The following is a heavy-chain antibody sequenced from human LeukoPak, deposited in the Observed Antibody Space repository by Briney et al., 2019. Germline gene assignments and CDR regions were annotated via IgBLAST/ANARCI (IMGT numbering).Heavy chain of an antibody. Sequence: PGGSLRLSCAASGFTFSSYAMHWVRQAPGKGLEWVAVISYDGSNKYYADSVKGRFTISRDNSKNTLYLQMNSLRAEDTAVYYCARGPPYYYGSGSLGYFDYWGQGTLVTVSS. CDR1: GFTFSSYA. CDR3: ARGPPYYYGSGSLGYFDY. D-gene: IGHD3-10*01. CDR2: ISYDGSNK. V-gene: IGHV3-30*04. J-gene: IGHJ4*02.